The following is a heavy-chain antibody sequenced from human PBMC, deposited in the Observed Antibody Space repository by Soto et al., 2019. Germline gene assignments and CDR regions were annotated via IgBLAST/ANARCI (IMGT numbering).Heavy chain of an antibody. V-gene: IGHV1-18*01. CDR2: ISGYNGDT. CDR3: AREGSYHDLDY. Sequence: ASVKVSCKASGYTFTSYGITWVRQAPGQGLEWMGWISGYNGDTNYAQKFQGRVTLTTDTSTSTGYLEVMTLRPDDTAVYYCAREGSYHDLDYWGLGTLVTVYS. CDR1: GYTFTSYG. J-gene: IGHJ4*02. D-gene: IGHD3-22*01.